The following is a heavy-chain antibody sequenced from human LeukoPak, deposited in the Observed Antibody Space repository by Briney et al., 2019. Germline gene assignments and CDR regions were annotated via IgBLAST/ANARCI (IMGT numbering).Heavy chain of an antibody. CDR3: AKAYSASEQWLVRGFDY. D-gene: IGHD6-19*01. V-gene: IGHV3-23*01. Sequence: GGSLRLSCAASGFTFSSYAMSWVRQAPGKGLEWVSAISGSGGSTYYADSVKGRFTISRDNSKNTLYLQMNSLRAEGTAVYYCAKAYSASEQWLVRGFDYWGQGTLVTVSS. CDR1: GFTFSSYA. J-gene: IGHJ4*02. CDR2: ISGSGGST.